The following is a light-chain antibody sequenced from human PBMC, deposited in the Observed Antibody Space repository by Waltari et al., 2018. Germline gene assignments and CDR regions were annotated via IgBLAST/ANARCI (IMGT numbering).Light chain of an antibody. CDR3: QQYFTTLT. CDR2: WAS. J-gene: IGKJ4*01. V-gene: IGKV4-1*01. Sequence: DIVMTPSPDPLAVSLGERASLNCTSRQTILYTPNNKNYLAWYQQKPGQPPKLLIYWASTRQSGVPDRFSGSGSGTDFTLTISSLQAGDVAVYYCQQYFTTLTFGGGTKVEIK. CDR1: QTILYTPNNKNY.